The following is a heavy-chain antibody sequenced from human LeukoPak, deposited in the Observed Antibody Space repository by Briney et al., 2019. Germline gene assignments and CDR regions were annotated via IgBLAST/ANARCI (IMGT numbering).Heavy chain of an antibody. Sequence: SETLSLTCTVSGGSISSYYWSWIRQPPGKGLEWIGYIYYSGSTNYNPSLKSRVTISVDTSKTQFSLKLSSVTAADTAVYYCARDLGLRITYAFDIWGQGTMVTVSS. J-gene: IGHJ3*02. V-gene: IGHV4-59*01. CDR1: GGSISSYY. CDR2: IYYSGST. D-gene: IGHD3-10*01. CDR3: ARDLGLRITYAFDI.